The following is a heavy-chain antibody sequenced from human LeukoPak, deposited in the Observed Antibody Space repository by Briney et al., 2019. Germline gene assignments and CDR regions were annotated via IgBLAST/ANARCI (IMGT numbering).Heavy chain of an antibody. J-gene: IGHJ4*02. D-gene: IGHD3-3*01. CDR2: IKQDGSEK. V-gene: IGHV3-7*01. Sequence: RLGGSLRLSCAASGFTFSSYWMSWVRQAPGKGLEWVANIKQDGSEKYYVDSVKGRFTISRDNAKNSLYLQMNSLRAEDTAVYYCARDDLEWLNAYDYWGQGTLVTVSS. CDR1: GFTFSSYW. CDR3: ARDDLEWLNAYDY.